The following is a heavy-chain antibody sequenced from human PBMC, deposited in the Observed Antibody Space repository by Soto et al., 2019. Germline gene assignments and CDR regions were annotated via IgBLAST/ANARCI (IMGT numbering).Heavy chain of an antibody. V-gene: IGHV4-30-2*01. CDR1: GGYISSGGYS. J-gene: IGHJ5*02. D-gene: IGHD1-1*01. CDR3: ARDQLEGNWFDP. Sequence: QLQLQESGSGLVKPSQTLSITCTVSGGYISSGGYSWNWIRQAPGKGLEWIGYIYHSGYTLYNPSLKGRGAISVDTSKNHFSLNLTSVTAADTAVYYCARDQLEGNWFDPWGKGTLVTVSS. CDR2: IYHSGYT.